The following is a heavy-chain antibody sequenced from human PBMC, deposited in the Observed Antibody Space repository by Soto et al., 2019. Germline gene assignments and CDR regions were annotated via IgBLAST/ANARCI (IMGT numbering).Heavy chain of an antibody. CDR1: VFTFSRDA. D-gene: IGHD1-1*01. Sequence: EVPLLESGGGLVQPGGSLRLSCAGSVFTFSRDAMNWVRQAPGKGLEWVSSIGGTGRSTYYADSVKGRFTISRDNSKNTLYLQMNSLRVEDTAIYYCTKNRGTHNGFDFWGQGTRVTVSS. J-gene: IGHJ4*02. CDR2: IGGTGRST. CDR3: TKNRGTHNGFDF. V-gene: IGHV3-23*01.